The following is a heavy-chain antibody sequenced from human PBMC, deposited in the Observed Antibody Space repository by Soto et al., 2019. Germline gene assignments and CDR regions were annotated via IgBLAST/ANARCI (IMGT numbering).Heavy chain of an antibody. Sequence: GASVKVSCKASGYTVTSYYMHWVRQAPGQGLEWMGIINPSGGSTTYAQKFQGRLTMTRDTSTSTAYMELSSLRSEDTAMYYCARTPGYTDRNYFDYWGQGTLVTVSS. V-gene: IGHV1-46*01. CDR1: GYTVTSYY. D-gene: IGHD2-2*02. CDR2: INPSGGST. J-gene: IGHJ4*02. CDR3: ARTPGYTDRNYFDY.